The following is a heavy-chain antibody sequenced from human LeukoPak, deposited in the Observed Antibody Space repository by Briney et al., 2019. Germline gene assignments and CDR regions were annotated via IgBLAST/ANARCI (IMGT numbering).Heavy chain of an antibody. CDR2: IYYSGST. V-gene: IGHV4-59*12. CDR3: ASSGSSGRIYY. Sequence: SETLSLTCTVSGGSISTYYWSWIRQPPGKGLEWIGYIYYSGSTNYNPSLKSRVTISVDTSKKQFSLKLSSVTAADTAVYYCASSGSSGRIYYWGQGTLVTVSS. D-gene: IGHD3-10*01. J-gene: IGHJ4*02. CDR1: GGSISTYY.